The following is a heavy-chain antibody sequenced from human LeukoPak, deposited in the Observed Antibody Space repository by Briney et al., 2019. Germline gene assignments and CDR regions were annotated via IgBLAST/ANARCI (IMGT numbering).Heavy chain of an antibody. V-gene: IGHV4-4*02. Sequence: SETLSLTCPVTGGFNSRSNWCTWVRQPPGKGLEWIGEIYHSGSTNYNPSLKSRVTISVDKSKNQFSLKLSSVTAADTAVYYCARVVLPGYLVYCGQGTLVTVSS. D-gene: IGHD3-9*01. J-gene: IGHJ4*02. CDR3: ARVVLPGYLVY. CDR2: IYHSGST. CDR1: GGFNSRSNW.